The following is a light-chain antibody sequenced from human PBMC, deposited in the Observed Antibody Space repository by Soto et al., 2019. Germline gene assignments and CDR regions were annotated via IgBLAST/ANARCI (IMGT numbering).Light chain of an antibody. CDR2: EVT. CDR1: SSDVGGYNY. J-gene: IGLJ1*01. CDR3: SSFTTGSTLDV. V-gene: IGLV2-14*01. Sequence: QSALTQPASVSGSPGQSITISCTGSSSDVGGYNYVSWYQQLPGKAPKLIIYEVTNRPSGVSNRFSGSKSGNTASLTISGLQTEDEADYYCSSFTTGSTLDVFGTGTKLTVL.